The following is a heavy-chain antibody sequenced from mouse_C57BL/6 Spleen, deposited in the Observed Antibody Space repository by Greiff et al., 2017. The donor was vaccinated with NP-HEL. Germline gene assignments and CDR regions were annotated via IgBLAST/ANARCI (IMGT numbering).Heavy chain of an antibody. D-gene: IGHD2-1*01. V-gene: IGHV1-50*01. CDR1: GYTFTSYW. J-gene: IGHJ2*01. CDR3: ARGGYYGNYVFDY. CDR2: IDPSDSYT. Sequence: QVQLQQSGAELVKPGASVKLSCKASGYTFTSYWMQWVNQRPGQGLEWIGEIDPSDSYTNYNQKFKGKATLTVDTSSSTAYMQLSSLTSEDSAVYYCARGGYYGNYVFDYWGQGTTLTVSS.